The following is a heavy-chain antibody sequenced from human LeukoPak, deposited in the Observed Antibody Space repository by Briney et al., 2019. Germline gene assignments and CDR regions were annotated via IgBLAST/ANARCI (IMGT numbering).Heavy chain of an antibody. CDR3: ARDQLAWLRDWLHWFDP. J-gene: IGHJ5*02. D-gene: IGHD5-12*01. CDR2: IIPILGIA. Sequence: SVKVSCKASGGTFSSYAISWVRQAPGQGLEWMGRIIPILGIANYAQKFQGRVTITADKSTSTAYMELSSLRSEDTAVYYCARDQLAWLRDWLHWFDPWGQGTLVTVSS. CDR1: GGTFSSYA. V-gene: IGHV1-69*04.